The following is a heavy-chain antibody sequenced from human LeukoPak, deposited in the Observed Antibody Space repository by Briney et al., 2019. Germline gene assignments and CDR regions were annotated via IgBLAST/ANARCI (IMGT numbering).Heavy chain of an antibody. Sequence: PGRPLRLSCAASGFTFSSYGMHWVRQAPGKGLEWVAVISYDGSNKYYADSVKGRFTISRDNSKNTLYLQMNSLRAEDTAVYYCAKDHRYYDSSGYPHYWGQGTLVTVSS. J-gene: IGHJ4*02. CDR3: AKDHRYYDSSGYPHY. CDR1: GFTFSSYG. D-gene: IGHD3-22*01. V-gene: IGHV3-30*18. CDR2: ISYDGSNK.